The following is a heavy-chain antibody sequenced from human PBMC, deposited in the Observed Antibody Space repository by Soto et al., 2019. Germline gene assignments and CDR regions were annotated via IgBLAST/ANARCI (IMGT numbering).Heavy chain of an antibody. CDR2: IYYSGST. D-gene: IGHD3-10*01. J-gene: IGHJ4*02. V-gene: IGHV4-31*03. CDR3: ARGRVVASGSDLFDY. Sequence: QVQLQESVPGLVKPSQTLSLACTVSGGSISSGGYYWSWIRQHPGKGLEWIGYIYYSGSTYYNPSLKSRVTISVDTSKNQFSLKLSSVTAADTAVYYCARGRVVASGSDLFDYWGQGTLVTVSS. CDR1: GGSISSGGYY.